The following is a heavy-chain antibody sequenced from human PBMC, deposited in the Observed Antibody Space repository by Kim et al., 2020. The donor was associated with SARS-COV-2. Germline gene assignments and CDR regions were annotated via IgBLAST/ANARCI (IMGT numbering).Heavy chain of an antibody. CDR3: AGERSGELLRTFDY. J-gene: IGHJ4*02. Sequence: AHRLTARATLTTDTSTSTAYMELRSLRSDDTAVYYCAGERSGELLRTFDYWGQGTLVTVSS. V-gene: IGHV1-18*01. D-gene: IGHD1-26*01.